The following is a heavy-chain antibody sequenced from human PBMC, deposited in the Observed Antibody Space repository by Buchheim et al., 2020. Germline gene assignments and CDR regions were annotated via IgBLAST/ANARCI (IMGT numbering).Heavy chain of an antibody. J-gene: IGHJ4*02. V-gene: IGHV3-33*01. D-gene: IGHD3-10*01. Sequence: QVQLVESGGGVVQPGRSLRLSCAASGFTFSSYGMHWVRQAPGKGLEWVAVIWYDGSNKYYADSVKGRFTISRDNSKHTLYLQMNSLRAEDTAVYYCARETHGSGRYFDYWGQGTL. CDR3: ARETHGSGRYFDY. CDR1: GFTFSSYG. CDR2: IWYDGSNK.